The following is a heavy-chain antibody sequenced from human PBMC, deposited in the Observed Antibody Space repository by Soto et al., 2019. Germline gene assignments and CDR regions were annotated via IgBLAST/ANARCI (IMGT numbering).Heavy chain of an antibody. Sequence: SETLSVTCTASSGSMSSYYWSWIRQPPGKGLEWIGYIHYNGRTNYNPSLKSRVTISIDTSNNQFSLKLTSVTTADTAVYFCARYDILTGRHDKLDFWGQGTLVTVSS. CDR3: ARYDILTGRHDKLDF. J-gene: IGHJ4*02. CDR2: IHYNGRT. D-gene: IGHD3-9*01. V-gene: IGHV4-59*01. CDR1: SGSMSSYY.